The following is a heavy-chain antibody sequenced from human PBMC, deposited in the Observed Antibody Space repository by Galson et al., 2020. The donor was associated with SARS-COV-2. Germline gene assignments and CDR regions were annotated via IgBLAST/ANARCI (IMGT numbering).Heavy chain of an antibody. V-gene: IGHV4-31*03. J-gene: IGHJ4*02. Sequence: SETLSLTCTVSGGSITSGGSYWSWIRQHPGKGLEWIEYIFYSGFTYYNPSLRSRVTMSLDTSKNQFSLNLNSVTAADMAVYYCASGLGGDYWGQGTLVTVSS. D-gene: IGHD1-26*01. CDR3: ASGLGGDY. CDR1: GGSITSGGSY. CDR2: IFYSGFT.